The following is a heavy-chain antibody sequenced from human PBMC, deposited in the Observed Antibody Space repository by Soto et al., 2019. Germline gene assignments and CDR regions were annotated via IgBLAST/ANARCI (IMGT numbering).Heavy chain of an antibody. CDR2: IYHSGST. D-gene: IGHD4-4*01. CDR3: ARERSNYGYYYYGMDV. V-gene: IGHV4-59*12. Sequence: PSETLSLTCTVSGGSISNYHWNWIRQPPGKGLEWIGYIYHSGSTYYNPSLKSRVTISVDRSKNQFSLKLSSVTAADTAVYYCARERSNYGYYYYGMDVWGQGTTVTVSS. CDR1: GGSISNYH. J-gene: IGHJ6*02.